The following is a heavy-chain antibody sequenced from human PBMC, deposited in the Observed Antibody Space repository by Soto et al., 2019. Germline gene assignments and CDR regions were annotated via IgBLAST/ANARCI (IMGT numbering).Heavy chain of an antibody. D-gene: IGHD3-16*01. CDR3: ATGRITRFDT. V-gene: IGHV3-30*03. CDR2: ISFDGTAK. J-gene: IGHJ5*02. Sequence: GGSLRLSCVASGFTFNRYGMHWVRQAPGKGLEWVAEISFDGTAKYYAESVKGRFTVSRDNGNNTLHLEMNSLGAKDTAVYFCATGRITRFDTWGQGTLVTVSS. CDR1: GFTFNRYG.